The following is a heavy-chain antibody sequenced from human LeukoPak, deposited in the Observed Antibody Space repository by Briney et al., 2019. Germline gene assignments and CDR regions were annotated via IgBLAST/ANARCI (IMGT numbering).Heavy chain of an antibody. D-gene: IGHD3-10*01. Sequence: ASVKVSCKVSGYTFTGYYLHWLRQAPGQGLEWMGRINPSSGGTNYAQKFQGRVTMTRDTSINTAYMALSSLRSDDSAVYYCARGPSGSDYWGQGTLVTVSS. CDR2: INPSSGGT. CDR1: GYTFTGYY. CDR3: ARGPSGSDY. V-gene: IGHV1-2*06. J-gene: IGHJ4*02.